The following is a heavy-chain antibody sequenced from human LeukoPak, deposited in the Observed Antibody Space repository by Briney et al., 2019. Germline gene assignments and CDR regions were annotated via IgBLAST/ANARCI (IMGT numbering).Heavy chain of an antibody. J-gene: IGHJ4*02. CDR3: ARWGGGSCYDY. V-gene: IGHV3-7*01. Sequence: GGSLRLSSAASGFTFSNHWMSWVRQAPGKGLEWVANIKQDGSDKYYVDSVKGRFTISRDNAKNSLYLQMNSLRDEDTAVYFCARWGGGSCYDYWGQGTLVAVSS. CDR1: GFTFSNHW. D-gene: IGHD2-15*01. CDR2: IKQDGSDK.